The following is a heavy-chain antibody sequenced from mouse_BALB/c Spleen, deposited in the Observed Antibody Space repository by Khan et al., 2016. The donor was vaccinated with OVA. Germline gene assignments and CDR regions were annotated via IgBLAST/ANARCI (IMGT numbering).Heavy chain of an antibody. CDR1: GYTFANYW. D-gene: IGHD1-1*01. V-gene: IGHV1-7*01. CDR2: INPSTGYT. CDR3: SRSGSACGTAFVY. Sequence: QVRLQQSGAELAKPGASVKMSCKASGYTFANYWMHWVKQRPGQGLDWIGYINPSTGYTDYNQKFKDKATLTADKSSSTAYMQLSSLTSEDSAVYYCSRSGSACGTAFVYWGQGTTLTVSS. J-gene: IGHJ2*01.